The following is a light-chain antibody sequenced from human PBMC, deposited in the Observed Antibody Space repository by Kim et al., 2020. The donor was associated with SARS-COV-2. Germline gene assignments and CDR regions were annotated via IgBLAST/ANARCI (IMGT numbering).Light chain of an antibody. CDR2: YDS. CDR1: NIGSKS. CDR3: QVWDSGVV. V-gene: IGLV3-21*04. J-gene: IGLJ2*01. Sequence: SYELTQPPSVSVAPGKTARITCGGNNIGSKSVHWYQQKPGQAPVLVIYYDSDRPSGIPERFSDSNSGNTATLTISRVEAGDEADYYCQVWDSGVVFGGGTQLTVL.